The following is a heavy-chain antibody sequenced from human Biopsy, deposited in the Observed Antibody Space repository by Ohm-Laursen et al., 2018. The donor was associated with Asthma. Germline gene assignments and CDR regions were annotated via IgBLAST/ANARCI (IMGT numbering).Heavy chain of an antibody. J-gene: IGHJ6*02. Sequence: SSVKVSCKAPGGTFSNFAISWVRQAPGQGLEWLGGIMTVFGTTNYAQKFQGRVTITADESTSTACMEVTSLRSEDTAIYYCARCQVGYSSGWSLLLKKIYYSGMDVWGQGTAVTVSS. D-gene: IGHD6-19*01. CDR3: ARCQVGYSSGWSLLLKKIYYSGMDV. V-gene: IGHV1-69*01. CDR1: GGTFSNFA. CDR2: IMTVFGTT.